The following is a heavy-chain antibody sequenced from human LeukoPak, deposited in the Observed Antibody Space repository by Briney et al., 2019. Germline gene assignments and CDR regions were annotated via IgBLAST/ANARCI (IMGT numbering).Heavy chain of an antibody. CDR1: GYSFTDYW. CDR3: ARRVVNNRNWYFNL. D-gene: IGHD4-23*01. CDR2: IYPGDSNT. J-gene: IGHJ2*01. V-gene: IGHV5-51*01. Sequence: GESLKISCKGSGYSFTDYWIGWVCQMPGKGLEWMGIIYPGDSNTRYSPSFQGQVTISADKSINTAYVQWSSLKASDTAMYYCARRVVNNRNWYFNLWGRGTLVTVSS.